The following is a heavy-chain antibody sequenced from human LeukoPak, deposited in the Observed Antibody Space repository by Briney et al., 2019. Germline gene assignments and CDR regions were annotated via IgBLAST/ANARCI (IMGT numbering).Heavy chain of an antibody. V-gene: IGHV3-21*01. CDR2: ISSSSSYI. CDR3: ARVAWEATTAPHYNDI. Sequence: GGSLRLSCAASGFTFSSYSMNWVRQAPGKGLEWVSSISSSSSYIYYADSVKGRFTISRDNAKNSLYLQMNSLRAEDTAVYYCARVAWEATTAPHYNDIWGQGTMVTVSS. D-gene: IGHD5-12*01. CDR1: GFTFSSYS. J-gene: IGHJ3*02.